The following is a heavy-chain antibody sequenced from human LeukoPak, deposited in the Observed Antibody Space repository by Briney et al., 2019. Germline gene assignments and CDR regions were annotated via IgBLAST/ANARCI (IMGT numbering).Heavy chain of an antibody. D-gene: IGHD2-15*01. CDR1: GFTFSSYG. Sequence: GGSLRLSCAASGFTFSSYGMHWVRQAPGKGLEWVAVIRYDGSNKYYADSVKGRFTISRDNSKNTLYLQMNSLRAEDTAVYYCAREGSYCSGGSCYYGMDVWGQGTTVTVS. CDR3: AREGSYCSGGSCYYGMDV. CDR2: IRYDGSNK. V-gene: IGHV3-33*01. J-gene: IGHJ6*02.